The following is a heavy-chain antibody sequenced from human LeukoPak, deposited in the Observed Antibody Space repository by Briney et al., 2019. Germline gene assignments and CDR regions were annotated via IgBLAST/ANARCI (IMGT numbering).Heavy chain of an antibody. J-gene: IGHJ4*02. V-gene: IGHV3-7*01. D-gene: IGHD5-12*01. CDR1: GFTFSHYW. Sequence: GGSLRLSCAASGFTFSHYWMTWVRQAPGKGLEWVAQINQDGSEEYYMDSVKARFTISRDDAKNSVFLQMNSLRAEDTAVYYCVRDGGVSGYDLLDYWGQGTLVTVSS. CDR2: INQDGSEE. CDR3: VRDGGVSGYDLLDY.